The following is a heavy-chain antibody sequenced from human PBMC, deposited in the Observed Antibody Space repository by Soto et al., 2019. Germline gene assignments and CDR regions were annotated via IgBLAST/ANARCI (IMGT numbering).Heavy chain of an antibody. V-gene: IGHV1-69*13. D-gene: IGHD3-22*01. J-gene: IGHJ4*02. CDR1: GYTFTSYA. CDR3: ARFEYYYDSSGYYYGH. CDR2: IIPIIGTA. Sequence: SVKVSCKASGYTFTSYAMHWVRQAPGQRLEWMGGIIPIIGTANYAQKFQGRVTITADESTSTAYMELSSLRSEDTAVYYCARFEYYYDSSGYYYGHWGQGTLVTVSS.